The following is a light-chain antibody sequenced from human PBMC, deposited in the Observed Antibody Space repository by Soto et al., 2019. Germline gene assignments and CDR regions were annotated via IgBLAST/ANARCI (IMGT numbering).Light chain of an antibody. J-gene: IGKJ2*01. V-gene: IGKV1-39*01. CDR2: AGS. CDR3: QQRFITPHT. Sequence: DIQMTQSPSSLSASGGDRVTITCRASQTIGRYLKWYQQQPGKAPKLLIYAGSNLQSGVPSRFSGTGSGTDFTLTISSLQPEDFATYYCQQRFITPHTFGQGTRVEIK. CDR1: QTIGRY.